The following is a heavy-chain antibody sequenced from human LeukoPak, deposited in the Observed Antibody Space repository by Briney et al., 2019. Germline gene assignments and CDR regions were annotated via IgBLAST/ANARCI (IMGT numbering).Heavy chain of an antibody. CDR1: GGSISSYY. CDR3: ARAVPPLSRATYYYDSPNAFDI. D-gene: IGHD3-22*01. J-gene: IGHJ3*02. V-gene: IGHV4-59*12. CDR2: IYYSGST. Sequence: SETLSLTCTVSGGSISSYYWSWIRQPPGKGLEWIGYIYYSGSTNYNPSLKSRVTISVDKSKNQFSLKLSSVTAADTAVYYCARAVPPLSRATYYYDSPNAFDIWGQGTMVTVSS.